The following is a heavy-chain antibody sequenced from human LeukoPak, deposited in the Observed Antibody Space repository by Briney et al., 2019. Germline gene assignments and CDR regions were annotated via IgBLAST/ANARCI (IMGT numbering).Heavy chain of an antibody. D-gene: IGHD6-19*01. CDR3: TKDVVPDSGWDLDY. J-gene: IGHJ4*02. V-gene: IGHV3-23*01. CDR1: GFTFSTYS. CDR2: IYPNGGST. Sequence: GGSLRLSCAASGFTFSTYSMTWVRQGPGKGLEWVSSIYPNGGSTFYADSVKGRFTISRDYSKNTLYLQMSSLRTEDTAIYYCTKDVVPDSGWDLDYWGQGTLVTVSS.